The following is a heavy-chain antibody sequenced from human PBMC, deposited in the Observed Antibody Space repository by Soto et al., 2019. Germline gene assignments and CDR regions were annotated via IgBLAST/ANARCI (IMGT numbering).Heavy chain of an antibody. D-gene: IGHD2-2*02. V-gene: IGHV4-59*01. CDR3: ARGAYCSSTSCYIRGAHTKLRFDP. J-gene: IGHJ5*02. CDR1: EGSISGDG. CDR2: IHYSGST. Sequence: SETLSLRYTVSEGSISGDGGGWIRQPPWRGLEWTWHIHYSGSTNYNPSLRSRVTISVDTSKNQFSLQLRSVTAADTAVYYCARGAYCSSTSCYIRGAHTKLRFDPWGQGTLVTVSS.